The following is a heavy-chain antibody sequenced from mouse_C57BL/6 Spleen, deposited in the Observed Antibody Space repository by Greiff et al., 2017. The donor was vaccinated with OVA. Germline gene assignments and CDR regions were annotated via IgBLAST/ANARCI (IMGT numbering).Heavy chain of an antibody. CDR2: IYPGSGNT. Sequence: VKLMESGPELVKPGASVKISCKASGYSFTSYYIHWVKQRPGQGLEWIGWIYPGSGNTKYNEKFKGKATLTADTSSSTAYMQLSSLTSEDSAVYYCARGNDYDDYYAMDYWGQGTSVTVSS. D-gene: IGHD2-4*01. V-gene: IGHV1-66*01. J-gene: IGHJ4*01. CDR1: GYSFTSYY. CDR3: ARGNDYDDYYAMDY.